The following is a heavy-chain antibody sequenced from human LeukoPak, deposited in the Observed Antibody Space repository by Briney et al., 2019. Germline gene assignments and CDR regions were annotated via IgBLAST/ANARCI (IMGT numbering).Heavy chain of an antibody. CDR2: ISGSGGST. J-gene: IGHJ4*02. D-gene: IGHD6-19*01. Sequence: GGSLRLSCAVSGFTFSSYAMSWVRQAPGKGLEWVSAISGSGGSTYYADSVKGRFTISRDNSKNTLYLQMNSLRAEDTAVYYCAKKPRPTYSSGWYVGYYFDYWGQGTLVTVSS. CDR3: AKKPRPTYSSGWYVGYYFDY. V-gene: IGHV3-23*01. CDR1: GFTFSSYA.